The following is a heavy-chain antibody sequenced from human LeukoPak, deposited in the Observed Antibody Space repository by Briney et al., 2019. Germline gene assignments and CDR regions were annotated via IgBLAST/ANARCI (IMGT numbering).Heavy chain of an antibody. CDR3: ASDMQLST. V-gene: IGHV3-23*01. D-gene: IGHD3-16*02. Sequence: TGGSLRLACAASGFTFSSFDMTWVSPAPGKGLEWVSTISVSATNTYYADSVRGRFTISRDNSKYTLFLQMNSLRAEDTARYCCASDMQLSTWGQGTMVTVSS. CDR1: GFTFSSFD. J-gene: IGHJ3*01. CDR2: ISVSATNT.